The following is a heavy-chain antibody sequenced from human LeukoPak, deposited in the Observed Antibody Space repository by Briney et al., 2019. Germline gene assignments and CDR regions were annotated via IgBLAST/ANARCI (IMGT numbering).Heavy chain of an antibody. V-gene: IGHV3-30*02. J-gene: IGHJ6*03. CDR2: IRYDGSNK. D-gene: IGHD3-22*01. Sequence: GGSLRLSCAASGFTFSSFGMHWVRQAPGKGLEWVALIRYDGSNKYYADSVKGRFTISRDNSKNTLYLQMNSLRAEDTAVYYCAKEVVPTPSYYYYYMDVWGKGTTVTVSS. CDR3: AKEVVPTPSYYYYYMDV. CDR1: GFTFSSFG.